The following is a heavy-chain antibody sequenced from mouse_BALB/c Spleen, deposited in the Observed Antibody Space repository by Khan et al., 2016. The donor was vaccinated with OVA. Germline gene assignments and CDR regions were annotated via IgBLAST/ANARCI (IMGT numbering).Heavy chain of an antibody. V-gene: IGHV3-2*02. J-gene: IGHJ4*01. CDR2: ISYSGST. D-gene: IGHD4-1*01. CDR3: ASERGRYYALDY. Sequence: EVQLQESGPGLVKPSQSLSLTCNVTGYSITSDYAWNWIRQFPGNKLEWMGYISYSGSTTYNQSLKSRISITRDTYKVQSFLQLQTLTSEDTASYYCASERGRYYALDYWGQGTSVTVSS. CDR1: GYSITSDYA.